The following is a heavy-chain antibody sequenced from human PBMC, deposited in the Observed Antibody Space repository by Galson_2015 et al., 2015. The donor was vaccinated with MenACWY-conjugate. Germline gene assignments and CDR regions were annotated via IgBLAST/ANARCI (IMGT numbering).Heavy chain of an antibody. V-gene: IGHV3-74*01. J-gene: IGHJ5*02. CDR1: GFTFGSYW. CDR2: IDRAGSST. Sequence: SLRLSCAASGFTFGSYWMHWVRQVPGKGLVWVSRIDRAGSSTTFADSVKGRFTISRDNAKNTLYLQMNSLRAEDTAVYYCARDRNEPTVSLPANWFDPWGQGTHVIVSS. CDR3: ARDRNEPTVSLPANWFDP. D-gene: IGHD4-11*01.